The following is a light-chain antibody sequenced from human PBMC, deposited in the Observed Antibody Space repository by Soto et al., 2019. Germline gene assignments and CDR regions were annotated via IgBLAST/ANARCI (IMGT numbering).Light chain of an antibody. CDR2: DAS. CDR3: QQRINWPIT. Sequence: EIVLTQSPATLSLSPGERATLSCRASQSVSDYLAWYQQKPGQAPRLLIYDASSRATGIPARFSGSGSGTDFTLTISSLEPEDFALYYCQQRINWPITFGQGTRLDIK. J-gene: IGKJ5*01. V-gene: IGKV3-11*01. CDR1: QSVSDY.